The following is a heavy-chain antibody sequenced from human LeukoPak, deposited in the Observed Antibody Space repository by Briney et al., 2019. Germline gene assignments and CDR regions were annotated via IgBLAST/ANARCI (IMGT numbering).Heavy chain of an antibody. J-gene: IGHJ4*02. D-gene: IGHD1-26*01. V-gene: IGHV3-23*01. CDR3: AKKAQYNGNYPLDY. CDR1: GITFSNYA. Sequence: GGSLRLSWVASGITFSNYAVSWVRQAPEKGLDWVSVISGSAHKIRYADSVKGRFTISRDNSKNTLYLQMNSLRAEDTALYFCAKKAQYNGNYPLDYWGQGTLVTVSS. CDR2: ISGSAHKI.